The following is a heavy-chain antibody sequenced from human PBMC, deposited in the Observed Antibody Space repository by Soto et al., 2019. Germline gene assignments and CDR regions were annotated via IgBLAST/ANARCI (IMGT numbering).Heavy chain of an antibody. CDR2: IYYSGST. D-gene: IGHD2-2*01. V-gene: IGHV4-61*01. CDR3: ARVYPDIVVVPAATIFDY. J-gene: IGHJ4*02. Sequence: SETLSLTCTVSGGSVSSGSYYWSWIRQPPGKGLEWIGYIYYSGSTNYNPSLKSRVTISVDTSKNQFSLKVSSVTAADTAVYYCARVYPDIVVVPAATIFDYWGQGTLVTVSS. CDR1: GGSVSSGSYY.